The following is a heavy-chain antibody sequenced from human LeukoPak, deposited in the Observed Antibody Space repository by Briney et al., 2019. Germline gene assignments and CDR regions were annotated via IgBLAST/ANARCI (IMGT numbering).Heavy chain of an antibody. CDR3: ARVISSGARDGFDI. D-gene: IGHD3-10*01. J-gene: IGHJ3*02. CDR1: DGSISSSY. Sequence: SETLSLTCTVADGSISSSYWSWIRQPPGKGLEWIAYIYYSGRYSYTPSLKSRVSISMDTSKRQFSLKLTSVTAADTAVYYCARVISSGARDGFDIWGQGTMVTVSS. CDR2: IYYSGRY. V-gene: IGHV4-59*01.